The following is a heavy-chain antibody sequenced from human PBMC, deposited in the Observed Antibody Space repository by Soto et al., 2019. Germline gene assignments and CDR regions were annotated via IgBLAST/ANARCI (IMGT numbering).Heavy chain of an antibody. Sequence: QVQLQESGPGLVKPSGTLSLTCAVSGGSISSSNWWSWVRQPPGKGLEWIGEIYHSGSTNYNPSLKSRVTIAVDKSKNQFSRKLSSVTAADTAVYYCARNSRQLGANYYYYYGMDVWGQGTTVTVSS. CDR2: IYHSGST. CDR3: ARNSRQLGANYYYYYGMDV. V-gene: IGHV4-4*02. J-gene: IGHJ6*02. D-gene: IGHD6-13*01. CDR1: GGSISSSNW.